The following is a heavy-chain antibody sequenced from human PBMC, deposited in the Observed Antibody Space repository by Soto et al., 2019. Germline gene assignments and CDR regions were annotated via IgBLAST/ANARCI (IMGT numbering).Heavy chain of an antibody. V-gene: IGHV4-34*01. CDR1: GGSFSGYY. CDR3: ATAGGTYYNILTGPCD. CDR2: INHSGST. J-gene: IGHJ4*02. Sequence: SETLSLTCAVYGGSFSGYYWSWIRQPPGKGLEWIGEINHSGSTNYNPSLKSRVTISVDTSKNQFSLKLSSVTAADTAVYYCATAGGTYYNILTGPCDWGQGTLVTVSS. D-gene: IGHD3-9*01.